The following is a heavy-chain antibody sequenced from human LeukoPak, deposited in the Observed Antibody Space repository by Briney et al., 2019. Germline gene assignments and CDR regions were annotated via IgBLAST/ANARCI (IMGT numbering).Heavy chain of an antibody. D-gene: IGHD2-15*01. CDR1: GGSISNYY. CDR2: KYARGSS. J-gene: IGHJ3*02. CDR3: ARGRYCSADICTGGDSFDI. V-gene: IGHV4-4*07. Sequence: PSETLSLTCTVSGGSISNYYWSWIRQPAGKGREWIGRKYARGSSNYNPPVQSRVTMSVDTSKNQFSLKLRSVTAADTAVYYCARGRYCSADICTGGDSFDIWGQGTMVSVSP.